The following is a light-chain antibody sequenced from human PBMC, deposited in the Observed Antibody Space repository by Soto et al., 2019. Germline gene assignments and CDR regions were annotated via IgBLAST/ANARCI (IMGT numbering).Light chain of an antibody. CDR2: VAS. J-gene: IGKJ5*01. CDR3: QQSYGTPIT. Sequence: DIQMTQSPSSLSASVGDRVTITCRASQSISRYLNWYQQKPGKAPNLLIYVASSLQSEVPSRFSGSGSGTDFTLTITSXQPEDLATYYCQQSYGTPITFGQGTRLEIK. CDR1: QSISRY. V-gene: IGKV1-39*01.